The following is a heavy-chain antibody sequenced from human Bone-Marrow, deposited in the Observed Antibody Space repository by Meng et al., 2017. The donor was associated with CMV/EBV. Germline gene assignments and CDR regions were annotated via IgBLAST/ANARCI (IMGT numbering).Heavy chain of an antibody. CDR3: ARVARASGYSSSWYPTLNYYFDH. CDR1: GFTFSSYE. V-gene: IGHV3-48*03. Sequence: GGSLRLSCAASGFTFSSYEMNWVRQAPGKGLEWVSYISSSGSTIYYADSVKGRFTISRDNAKNSLYLQMNSLRAEDTAVYYCARVARASGYSSSWYPTLNYYFDHWGQGTLVTVSS. J-gene: IGHJ4*02. D-gene: IGHD6-13*01. CDR2: ISSSGSTI.